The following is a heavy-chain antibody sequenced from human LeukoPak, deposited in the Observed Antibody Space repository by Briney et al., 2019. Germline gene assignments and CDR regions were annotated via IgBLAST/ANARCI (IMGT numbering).Heavy chain of an antibody. J-gene: IGHJ5*02. CDR3: ARRSTSSWSWFDP. D-gene: IGHD6-6*01. V-gene: IGHV1-2*02. Sequence: ASVKVSCKASGYTFTGYYMHWVRQAPGQGLEWMGWINPNSGDTNYAQKFQGRVTMTRDTSISTAYMELSSPRSDDTAVYYCARRSTSSWSWFDPWGQGTLVTVSS. CDR2: INPNSGDT. CDR1: GYTFTGYY.